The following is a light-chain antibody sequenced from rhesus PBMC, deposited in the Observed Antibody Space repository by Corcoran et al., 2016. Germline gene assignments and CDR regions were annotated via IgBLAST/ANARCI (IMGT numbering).Light chain of an antibody. CDR3: PQRDNYPII. V-gene: IGKV1-38*01. J-gene: IGKJ3*01. CDR2: DAS. Sequence: DIQLTQSPSSLSASVGDSVTITCRASQGISSYLAWYQQKSGKAPKLLIEDASNLHSGVPSRVRGSGSRTEFTLTLRSLQPADFASYCCPQRDNYPIIVGPGTKLAIK. CDR1: QGISSY.